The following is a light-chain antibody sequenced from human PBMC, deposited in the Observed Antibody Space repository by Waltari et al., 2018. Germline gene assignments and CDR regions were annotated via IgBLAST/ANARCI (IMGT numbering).Light chain of an antibody. Sequence: EIVLTQSPGTLSLSPGEGATLSCRASQSVSSSYLAWYQQKPGQATRLLIYGASNRATDIPDRFTGSGSGTDFTLTINRLEPEDFAVYYCQQYGNSRGSFGQGTKLEIK. V-gene: IGKV3-20*01. CDR2: GAS. CDR1: QSVSSSY. J-gene: IGKJ2*03. CDR3: QQYGNSRGS.